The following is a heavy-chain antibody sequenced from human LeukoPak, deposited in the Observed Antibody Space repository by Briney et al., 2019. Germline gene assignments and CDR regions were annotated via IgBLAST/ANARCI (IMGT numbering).Heavy chain of an antibody. CDR2: INHSGST. J-gene: IGHJ2*01. Sequence: PSETLSLTCAVYGGSFSGYYWSWIRQPPGKGLEWIGEINHSGSTNYNPSLKSRVTISVDTSKNQFSLKLSSVTAADTAVYYCARGVVRYWYFDLWGRGTLVTVSS. CDR3: ARGVVRYWYFDL. CDR1: GGSFSGYY. D-gene: IGHD2-15*01. V-gene: IGHV4-34*01.